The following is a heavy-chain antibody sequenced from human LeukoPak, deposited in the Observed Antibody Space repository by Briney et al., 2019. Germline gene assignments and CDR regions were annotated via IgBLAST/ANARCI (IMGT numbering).Heavy chain of an antibody. V-gene: IGHV4-30-4*08. CDR3: ARELSVVVPAATFDYFDY. CDR2: IYYSGST. Sequence: SETLSLTCTVPGGSISSGDYYWSWIRQPPGKGLEWIGYIYYSGSTYYNPSLKSRVTISVDTSKNQFSLKLSSVTAADTAVYYCARELSVVVPAATFDYFDYWGQGTLVTVSS. CDR1: GGSISSGDYY. J-gene: IGHJ4*02. D-gene: IGHD2-2*01.